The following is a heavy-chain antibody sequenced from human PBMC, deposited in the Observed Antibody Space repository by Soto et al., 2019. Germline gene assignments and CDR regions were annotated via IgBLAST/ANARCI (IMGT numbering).Heavy chain of an antibody. V-gene: IGHV3-23*01. CDR1: GLSFSDYA. J-gene: IGHJ4*02. CDR3: AKRSPESCGLYSPTYDY. CDR2: ISESGGGT. Sequence: PGGSLRLSCAASGLSFSDYAMSWVRQAPGKGLEGVSVISESGGGTHYADSVRGRFTVSRDNSKNSLSLRMNSLRDEDTAVYFCAKRSPESCGLYSPTYDYWGQGALVTVSS. D-gene: IGHD6-25*01.